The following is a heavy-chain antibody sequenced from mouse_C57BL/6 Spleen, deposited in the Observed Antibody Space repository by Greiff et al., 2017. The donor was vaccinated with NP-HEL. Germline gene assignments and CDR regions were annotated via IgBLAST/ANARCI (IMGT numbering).Heavy chain of an antibody. D-gene: IGHD4-1*01. CDR2: IWSDGST. J-gene: IGHJ1*03. CDR3: ARGGTGDWYFDV. Sequence: VKLQESGPGLVAPSQSLSITCTVSGFSLTSYGVHWVRQPPGKGLEWLVVIWSDGSTTYNSALKSRLSISKDNSKSQVFLKMNSLQTDDTAMYYCARGGTGDWYFDVWGTGTTVTVSS. V-gene: IGHV2-6*03. CDR1: GFSLTSYG.